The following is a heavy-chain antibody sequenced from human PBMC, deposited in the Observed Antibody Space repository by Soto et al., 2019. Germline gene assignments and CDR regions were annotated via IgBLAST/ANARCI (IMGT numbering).Heavy chain of an antibody. J-gene: IGHJ4*02. D-gene: IGHD3-10*01. CDR2: ISSNGGRT. V-gene: IGHV3-64*01. Sequence: EVQMVESGGGLVQPGGSLRLSCTVSGFIFSSHGMHWVRQAPGKGLEYVSAISSNGGRTEYANSVRGRFTVSRDNSKNTMYLHDGSMRATDMAVYYFARAVGSQAGYFDLWGQGTLVIVSS. CDR3: ARAVGSQAGYFDL. CDR1: GFIFSSHG.